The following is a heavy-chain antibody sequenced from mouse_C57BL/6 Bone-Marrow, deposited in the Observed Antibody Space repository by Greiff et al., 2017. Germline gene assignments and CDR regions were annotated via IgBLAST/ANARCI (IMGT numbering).Heavy chain of an antibody. CDR1: GFTFSDYG. J-gene: IGHJ4*01. Sequence: EVQVVESGGGLVKPGGSLKLSCAASGFTFSDYGMHWVRQAPEKGLEWVAYISSGSGTIYYADTVKGRFTISRDNAKNTLFLQMTSLRSEDTAMYYGASAAQAYYYAMDYWGQGTSVTVSS. CDR2: ISSGSGTI. V-gene: IGHV5-17*01. CDR3: ASAAQAYYYAMDY. D-gene: IGHD3-2*02.